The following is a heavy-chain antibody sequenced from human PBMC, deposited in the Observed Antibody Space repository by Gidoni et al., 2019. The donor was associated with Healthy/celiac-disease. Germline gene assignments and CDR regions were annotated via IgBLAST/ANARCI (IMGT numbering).Heavy chain of an antibody. CDR2: ISSSGSTI. CDR3: AREYERNDFWSGWETFYFDY. V-gene: IGHV3-21*06. J-gene: IGHJ4*02. D-gene: IGHD3-3*01. Sequence: EVQLVESGGGLVKPGGSLRLSCAASGFTFSSYSMNWVRQAPGKGLEWVSSISSSGSTIYYADSVKGRFTISRDNAKNSLYLQMNSLRAEDTAVYYCAREYERNDFWSGWETFYFDYWGQGTLVTVSS. CDR1: GFTFSSYS.